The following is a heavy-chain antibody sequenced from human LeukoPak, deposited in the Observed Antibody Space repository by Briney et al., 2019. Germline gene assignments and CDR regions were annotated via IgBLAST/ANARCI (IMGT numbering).Heavy chain of an antibody. D-gene: IGHD3-3*01. CDR2: INSDGSST. V-gene: IGHV3-74*01. J-gene: IGHJ6*02. CDR3: ARVAAPDFWSGYYSYYYGMDV. CDR1: GLTFSSYW. Sequence: GGSLRLSCAASGLTFSSYWMHWVRQAPGKGLVWVSRINSDGSSTSYADSVKGRFTISRDNAKNTLYLQMNSLRAEDTAVYYCARVAAPDFWSGYYSYYYGMDVWGQGTTVTVSS.